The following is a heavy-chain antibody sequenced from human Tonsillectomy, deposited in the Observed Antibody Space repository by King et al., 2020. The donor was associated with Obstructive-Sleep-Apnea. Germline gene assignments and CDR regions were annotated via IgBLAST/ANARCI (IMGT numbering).Heavy chain of an antibody. Sequence: VQLQESGPGLVKPSETLSLTCSVSDYSISSDYYWGWIRQPPGKGLEWIGSIYHSGSTYCNPSLKSRVTMSVDTSKNQFPLKLSTVTAADTAVYYCAILRDYDGDWFFDLWGRGTLVTASS. D-gene: IGHD4-23*01. CDR3: AILRDYDGDWFFDL. V-gene: IGHV4-38-2*02. CDR1: DYSISSDYY. CDR2: IYHSGST. J-gene: IGHJ2*01.